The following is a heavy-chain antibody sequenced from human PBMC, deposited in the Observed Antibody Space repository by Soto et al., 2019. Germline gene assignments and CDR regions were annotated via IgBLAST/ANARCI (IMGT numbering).Heavy chain of an antibody. CDR3: AREIYYDSSGYHFDY. V-gene: IGHV3-21*01. CDR2: ISSSSSYI. J-gene: IGHJ4*02. Sequence: EVQLVESGGGLVKPGGSLRLSCAAYGFTFSSYSMNWVRQAPGKGLEWVSSISSSSSYIYYADSVKGRFTISRDNAKNSLYLQMNSLRAEDTAVYYCAREIYYDSSGYHFDYWGQGTLVTVSS. D-gene: IGHD3-22*01. CDR1: GFTFSSYS.